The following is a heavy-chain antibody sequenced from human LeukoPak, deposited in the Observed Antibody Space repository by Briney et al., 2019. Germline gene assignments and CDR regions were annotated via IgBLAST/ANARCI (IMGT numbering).Heavy chain of an antibody. Sequence: PGGSLRLSCAASGFPFSRYDMHWVRQAPGKGLEWVAVISYDGSNKYYADSVKGRFTISRDNSKNALYLQMNRLRAEDTAVYYCASEVLWFGEWGTLFDYWGQGTLVTVSS. CDR1: GFPFSRYD. CDR2: ISYDGSNK. D-gene: IGHD3-10*01. CDR3: ASEVLWFGEWGTLFDY. V-gene: IGHV3-30*03. J-gene: IGHJ4*02.